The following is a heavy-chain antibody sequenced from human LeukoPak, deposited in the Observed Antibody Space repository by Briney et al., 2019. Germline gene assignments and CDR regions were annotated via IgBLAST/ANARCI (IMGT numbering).Heavy chain of an antibody. Sequence: GGSLRLSCAASGFTFGSFSMSWVRQAPGKGLEWVSSISSSGTYIYYADSVKGRFTISRDNAKNSLYLQMNSLRAEDTAVYYCARDPGRSGCSCYSDYWGQGTLVTVSS. CDR2: ISSSGTYI. CDR3: ARDPGRSGCSCYSDY. J-gene: IGHJ4*02. CDR1: GFTFGSFS. D-gene: IGHD2-15*01. V-gene: IGHV3-21*01.